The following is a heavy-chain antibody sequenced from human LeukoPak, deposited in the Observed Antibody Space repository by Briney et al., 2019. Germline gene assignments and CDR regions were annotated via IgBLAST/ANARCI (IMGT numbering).Heavy chain of an antibody. D-gene: IGHD2-21*01. CDR2: IIPIFGTA. Sequence: SVKVSCKASGGTFSSYAISWVRQAPGQGHEWRGGIIPIFGTANYAQKFQGRVTITTDESTSTAYMELSSLRSEDTAVYSCARAGCGGACYESRDAFDIWGQGTMVTVSS. CDR3: ARAGCGGACYESRDAFDI. V-gene: IGHV1-69*05. J-gene: IGHJ3*02. CDR1: GGTFSSYA.